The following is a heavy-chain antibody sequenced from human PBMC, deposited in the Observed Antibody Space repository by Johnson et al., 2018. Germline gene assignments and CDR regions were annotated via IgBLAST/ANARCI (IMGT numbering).Heavy chain of an antibody. Sequence: QVQLVESGGGVVQPGRSLRLSCAASGFTFSSYGMHWVRQAPGKGLEWVAVISYDGSNKYYADSVKGRFTISRDTSKNTLSLQMNSLRAEDTAVYYCAKDHIWFGDYYYYYMDVWGKGTTVTVSS. J-gene: IGHJ6*03. D-gene: IGHD3-10*01. CDR1: GFTFSSYG. CDR3: AKDHIWFGDYYYYYMDV. CDR2: ISYDGSNK. V-gene: IGHV3-30*18.